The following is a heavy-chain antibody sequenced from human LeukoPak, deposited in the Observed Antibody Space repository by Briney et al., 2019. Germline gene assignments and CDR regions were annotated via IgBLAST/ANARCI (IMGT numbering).Heavy chain of an antibody. V-gene: IGHV3-30*18. J-gene: IGHJ4*02. Sequence: QPGRSLRLSCAASGFTFSSYGMHWVRQAPGKGLEWVAVISYDGSNKYYADSVKGRFTISRDNSKNTLYLQMNSLRAEDTAVYYCAKTLFRGSYSMPSFDYWGQGTLVTVSS. D-gene: IGHD1-26*01. CDR3: AKTLFRGSYSMPSFDY. CDR2: ISYDGSNK. CDR1: GFTFSSYG.